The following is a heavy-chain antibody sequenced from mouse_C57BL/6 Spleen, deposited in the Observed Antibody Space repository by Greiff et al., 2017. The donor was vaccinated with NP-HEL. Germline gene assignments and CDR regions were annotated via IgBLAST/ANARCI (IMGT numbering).Heavy chain of an antibody. CDR2: ISDGGSYT. V-gene: IGHV5-4*01. CDR1: GFTFSSYA. J-gene: IGHJ2*01. Sequence: DVMLVESGGGLVKPGGSLKLSCAASGFTFSSYAMSWVRQTPEKRLEWVATISDGGSYTYYPDNVKGRFTISRDNAKNNLYLQMSHLKSEDTAMYYCAREGYYGSVDYWGQGTTLTVSS. D-gene: IGHD1-1*01. CDR3: AREGYYGSVDY.